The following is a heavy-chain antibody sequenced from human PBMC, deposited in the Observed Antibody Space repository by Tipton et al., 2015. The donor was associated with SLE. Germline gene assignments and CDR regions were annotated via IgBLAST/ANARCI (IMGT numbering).Heavy chain of an antibody. V-gene: IGHV4-34*01. Sequence: TLSLTCAVYGGSFSGYYWSWIRQPPGKGLEWIGSIYHSGSTYYNPSLKSRVTISVDTSKNQFSLKLSSVTAADTAVYYCARAKLAVAGALYFDYWGQGTLVTVSS. CDR3: ARAKLAVAGALYFDY. CDR1: GGSFSGYY. J-gene: IGHJ4*02. CDR2: IYHSGST. D-gene: IGHD6-19*01.